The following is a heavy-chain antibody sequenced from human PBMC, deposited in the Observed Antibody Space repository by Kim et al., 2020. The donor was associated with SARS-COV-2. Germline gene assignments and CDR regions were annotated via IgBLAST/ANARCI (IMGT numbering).Heavy chain of an antibody. CDR3: ARDTRDYYDSSGYYPAYYYYGMDV. J-gene: IGHJ6*02. Sequence: SETLSLTCAVSGGSISSSNWWSWVRQPPGKGLEWIGEIYHSGSTNYNPSLKSRVTISVDKSKNQFSLKLSSVTAADTAVYYCARDTRDYYDSSGYYPAYYYYGMDVWGQGTTVTVSS. CDR1: GGSISSSNW. D-gene: IGHD3-22*01. V-gene: IGHV4-4*02. CDR2: IYHSGST.